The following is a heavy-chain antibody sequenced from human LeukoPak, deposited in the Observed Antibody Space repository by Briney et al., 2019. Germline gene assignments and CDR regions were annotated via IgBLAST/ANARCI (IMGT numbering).Heavy chain of an antibody. J-gene: IGHJ4*02. V-gene: IGHV3-7*01. CDR3: ARDVGWLQSDY. D-gene: IGHD5-24*01. CDR2: IKTDGSEQ. CDR1: GFRFSDHW. Sequence: GGSLRLSCVASGFRFSDHWMNWFRQAPGKGLEWVATIKTDGSEQYYVDSVKGRFTTSRDNAKESLYLQISSLRAEDTAVYYCARDVGWLQSDYWGQGTLVTVSS.